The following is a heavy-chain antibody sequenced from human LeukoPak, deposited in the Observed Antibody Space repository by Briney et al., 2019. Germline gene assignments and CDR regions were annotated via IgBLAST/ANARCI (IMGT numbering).Heavy chain of an antibody. D-gene: IGHD1-26*01. Sequence: PGGSLRLSCATSGFSFSSYAMSWVRQAPGKGLEWIGEINHSGSTNYNPSLKSRVTISVDTSKNQFSLKLSSVTAADTAVYYCARWAVGATFDYWGQGTLVTVSS. CDR3: ARWAVGATFDY. J-gene: IGHJ4*02. CDR1: GFSFSSYA. V-gene: IGHV4-34*01. CDR2: INHSGST.